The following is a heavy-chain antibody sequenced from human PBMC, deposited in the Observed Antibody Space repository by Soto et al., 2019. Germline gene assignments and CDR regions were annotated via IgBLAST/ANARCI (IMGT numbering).Heavy chain of an antibody. CDR2: ISYDGSNK. CDR1: GFTFSSYA. D-gene: IGHD2-2*01. V-gene: IGHV3-30-3*01. Sequence: GGSLRLSCAASGFTFSSYAMHWVRQAPGKGLEWVAVISYDGSNKYYADSVKGRFTISRDNSKNTLYLQMNSLRAEDTAVYYCARGLPQLSVVVPAAIDYWGQGTLVTVSS. CDR3: ARGLPQLSVVVPAAIDY. J-gene: IGHJ4*02.